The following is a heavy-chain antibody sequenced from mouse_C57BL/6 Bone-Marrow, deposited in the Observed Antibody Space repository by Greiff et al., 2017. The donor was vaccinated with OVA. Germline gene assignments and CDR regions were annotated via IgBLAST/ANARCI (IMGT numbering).Heavy chain of an antibody. CDR1: GYTFTSYW. D-gene: IGHD2-2*01. CDR2: IDPNSGGT. V-gene: IGHV1-72*01. CDR3: AISYYGYDLYWYFDV. Sequence: QVQLQQPGAELVKPGASVKLSCKASGYTFTSYWMHWVKQRPGRGLEWIGRIDPNSGGTKYTEKFKSKATLTVDKPSSTAYMQLSSLTSEDSAVYYFAISYYGYDLYWYFDVWGTGTTVTVSS. J-gene: IGHJ1*03.